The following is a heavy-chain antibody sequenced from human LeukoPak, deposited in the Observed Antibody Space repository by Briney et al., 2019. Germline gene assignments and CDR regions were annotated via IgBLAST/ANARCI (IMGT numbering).Heavy chain of an antibody. CDR3: VREKSGGTYDY. V-gene: IGHV1-69*04. CDR1: GGTFGSYA. Sequence: SVKVSCKTSGGTFGSYAFSWVRQAPGQGLEWMGTIRPGDTRTTYAQKFQGRVTMTWDMSTTTGYMELSSLRSEDTAVYYCVREKSGGTYDYWGQGTLVTVSS. J-gene: IGHJ4*02. D-gene: IGHD3-16*01. CDR2: IRPGDTRT.